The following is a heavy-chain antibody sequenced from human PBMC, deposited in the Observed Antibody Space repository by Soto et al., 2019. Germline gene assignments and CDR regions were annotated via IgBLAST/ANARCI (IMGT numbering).Heavy chain of an antibody. CDR1: GFTFSEYS. D-gene: IGHD3-9*01. CDR2: ISSDGDIT. CDR3: VKVSTFYDILTGYYSTNFFDP. Sequence: AGGSLRLSCSASGFTFSEYSMHWGRQAPGKGLQYVSTISSDGDITYYADSVKGRFTISRDNSKNTLYLQMNSLRPEDTAVYYCVKVSTFYDILTGYYSTNFFDPWGQGTLVTVSS. V-gene: IGHV3-64D*06. J-gene: IGHJ5*02.